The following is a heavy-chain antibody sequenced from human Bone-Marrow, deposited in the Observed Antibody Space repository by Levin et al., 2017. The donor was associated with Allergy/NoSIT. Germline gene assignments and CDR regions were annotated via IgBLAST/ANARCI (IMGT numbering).Heavy chain of an antibody. Sequence: SETLSLTCTVSGGSISSGDYYWSWIRQPPGKGLEWIGYIYYSGSTYYNPSLKSRVTISVDTSKNQFSLKLSSVTAADTAVYYCARDYYDSSGLVLFDYWGQGTLVTVSS. CDR3: ARDYYDSSGLVLFDY. D-gene: IGHD3-22*01. V-gene: IGHV4-30-4*01. J-gene: IGHJ4*02. CDR1: GGSISSGDYY. CDR2: IYYSGST.